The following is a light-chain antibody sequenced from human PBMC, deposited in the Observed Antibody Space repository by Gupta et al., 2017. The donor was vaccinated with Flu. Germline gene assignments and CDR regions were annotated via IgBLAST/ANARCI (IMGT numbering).Light chain of an antibody. V-gene: IGKV1-5*03. CDR2: NGS. CDR3: CQKCNCPRT. CDR1: QTNNRR. J-gene: IGKJ1*01. Sequence: PSTLAASVGDRVSSASLSTQTNNRRLASYHQKPGRAPKLLLYNGSSTESAVLSKLSGSSSAAEFTLTIISRLPADSATYYSCQKCNCPRTFGPGTKVEIK.